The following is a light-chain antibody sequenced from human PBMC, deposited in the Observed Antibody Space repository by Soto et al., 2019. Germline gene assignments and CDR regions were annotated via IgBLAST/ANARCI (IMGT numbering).Light chain of an antibody. Sequence: EIVLTQSPATLSFSPGERAGLSCGASQSVSSYLAWYQQKPGQAPRLLIYDASNRATGIPARFSGSGSGTDFTLTISSLEPEDFAVYYCQHRYNWLVTFGQGTRLEI. CDR2: DAS. CDR3: QHRYNWLVT. V-gene: IGKV3-11*01. J-gene: IGKJ5*01. CDR1: QSVSSY.